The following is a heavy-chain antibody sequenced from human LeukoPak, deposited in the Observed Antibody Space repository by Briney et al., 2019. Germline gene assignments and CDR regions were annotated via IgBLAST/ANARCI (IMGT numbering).Heavy chain of an antibody. V-gene: IGHV4-39*01. D-gene: IGHD6-13*01. CDR3: ARLRGYTSSARGYVEY. CDR1: GDSISSSSFY. CDR2: IYYSGST. Sequence: SETLSLTRTVSGDSISSSSFYWGWIRQPPGKGLEWIGSIYYSGSTYYDPSLKSRVIISVDTSKNQFSLKLSSVTAADTAVYYCARLRGYTSSARGYVEYWGQGTLVTVSS. J-gene: IGHJ4*02.